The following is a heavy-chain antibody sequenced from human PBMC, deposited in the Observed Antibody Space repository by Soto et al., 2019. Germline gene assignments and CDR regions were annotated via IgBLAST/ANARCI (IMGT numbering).Heavy chain of an antibody. D-gene: IGHD2-2*01. Sequence: ASVKVSCRASGYAFTSYDINWVRQATGQGLEWMGWMNPNSGNTGYAQKFQGRVTMTRNTSISTAYMELSSLRSEDTAVYYCARMKYCSSTSCNQKGFDPWGQGTLVTVSS. V-gene: IGHV1-8*01. CDR3: ARMKYCSSTSCNQKGFDP. CDR2: MNPNSGNT. J-gene: IGHJ5*02. CDR1: GYAFTSYD.